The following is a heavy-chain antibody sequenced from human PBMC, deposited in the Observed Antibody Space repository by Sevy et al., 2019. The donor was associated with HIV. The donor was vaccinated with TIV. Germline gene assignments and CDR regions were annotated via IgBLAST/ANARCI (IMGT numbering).Heavy chain of an antibody. Sequence: SETLSLTCSVSGDTISSNSHYWDWIRQSPGKGLEWIGSIFYSGTTYYTPSLKSRFTISVDTSNNQFFLKLDTVTAADTAVYYCARHATPGLFWFVGSGGFDPWGQGPLVTVSS. J-gene: IGHJ5*02. CDR3: ARHATPGLFWFVGSGGFDP. D-gene: IGHD3-10*01. CDR1: GDTISSNSHY. CDR2: IFYSGTT. V-gene: IGHV4-39*01.